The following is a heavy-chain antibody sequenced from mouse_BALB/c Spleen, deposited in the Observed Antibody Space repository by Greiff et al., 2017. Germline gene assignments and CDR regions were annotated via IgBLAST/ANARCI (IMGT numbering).Heavy chain of an antibody. Sequence: QVQLRRSEPGLVKPGALVRLSCKASGSTFPGSDITGGNQRPGQGLEWIGWIYPGDGSTKYNEKFKGKATLTADKSSSTAYMQLSSLTSENSAVYFCARKSTATHFDYWGQGTTLTVSS. J-gene: IGHJ2*01. CDR2: IYPGDGST. D-gene: IGHD1-2*01. CDR3: ARKSTATHFDY. CDR1: GSTFPGSD. V-gene: IGHV1S56*01.